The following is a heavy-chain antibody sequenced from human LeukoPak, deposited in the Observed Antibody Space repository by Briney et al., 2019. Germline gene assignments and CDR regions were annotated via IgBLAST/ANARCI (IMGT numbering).Heavy chain of an antibody. V-gene: IGHV3-48*01. Sequence: GGSLRLSCAASGFTFSSYSMNWVRQAPGKGLEWVSYISSSSSTIYYADSVKGRFTISRDNAKNSLYLQMNSLRAEDTAVYYCARLERYNWNDVCSYWGQGTLVTVSS. CDR1: GFTFSSYS. CDR3: ARLERYNWNDVCSY. D-gene: IGHD1-20*01. J-gene: IGHJ4*02. CDR2: ISSSSSTI.